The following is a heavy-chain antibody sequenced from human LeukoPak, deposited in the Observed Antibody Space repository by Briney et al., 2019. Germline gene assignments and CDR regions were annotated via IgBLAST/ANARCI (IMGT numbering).Heavy chain of an antibody. D-gene: IGHD3-16*01. V-gene: IGHV3-15*01. J-gene: IGHJ4*02. CDR3: TTERLITFGGATYYFDY. CDR2: IKSKTDGGTT. CDR1: GFTFSNAW. Sequence: GGSLRLSCAVSGFTFSNAWMSWVRQAPGKGLEWVGGIKSKTDGGTTDYAAPVKGRFTISRDDSKNTLYLQMNSLKTEDTAVYYCTTERLITFGGATYYFDYWGQGTLVTVSS.